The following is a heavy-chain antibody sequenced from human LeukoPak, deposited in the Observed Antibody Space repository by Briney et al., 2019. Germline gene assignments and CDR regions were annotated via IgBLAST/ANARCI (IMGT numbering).Heavy chain of an antibody. CDR1: GFTFNSYA. V-gene: IGHV3-23*01. J-gene: IGHJ5*02. CDR2: ISGSGGTT. Sequence: GGSLRLSCAGFGFTFNSYAMTWVRQAPGKGLKWVSGISGSGGTTYYADSVKGRFTISRDNFNNTLYLQMNCVRVEDTALYFCAKGVVDYYDSSGYYPSDLWGQGTLVTVSS. CDR3: AKGVVDYYDSSGYYPSDL. D-gene: IGHD3-22*01.